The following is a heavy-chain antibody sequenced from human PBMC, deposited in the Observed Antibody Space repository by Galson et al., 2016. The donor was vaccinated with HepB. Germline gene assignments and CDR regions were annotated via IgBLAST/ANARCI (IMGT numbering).Heavy chain of an antibody. CDR3: ARGHSGSSLPYFEY. J-gene: IGHJ4*02. CDR2: IYPGDSDP. Sequence: QSGAEVKKPGESLRISCEGSGYSFINHWIVWVRQMPGKGLEWMGIIYPGDSDPRYSPSFKGQVTISADKSIGTAYLQWSSLKASDTAMYYCARGHSGSSLPYFEYWGQGTLVTVSP. D-gene: IGHD1-26*01. V-gene: IGHV5-51*01. CDR1: GYSFINHW.